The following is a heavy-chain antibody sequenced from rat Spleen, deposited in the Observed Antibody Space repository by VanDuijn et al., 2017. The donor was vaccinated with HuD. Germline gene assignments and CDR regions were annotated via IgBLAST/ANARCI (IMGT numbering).Heavy chain of an antibody. Sequence: EVQLVESDGGLVQPGRSLRLSCAASRFTFNNYGMAWVRQAPTKGLEWVATFSYDGSSTYYRDSVKGRFTISRDNAKSTLYLQMDSLRSEDTATYYCVTAYITRFVYWGQGTLVTVSS. CDR3: VTAYITRFVY. V-gene: IGHV5-29*01. D-gene: IGHD1-9*01. CDR1: RFTFNNYG. J-gene: IGHJ3*01. CDR2: FSYDGSST.